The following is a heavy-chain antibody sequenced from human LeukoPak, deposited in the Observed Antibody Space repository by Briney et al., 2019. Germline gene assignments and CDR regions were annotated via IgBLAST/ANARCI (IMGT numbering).Heavy chain of an antibody. V-gene: IGHV3-23*01. CDR2: ISVSGSRT. D-gene: IGHD1-1*01. CDR3: ARDYKADY. Sequence: RPGGSLRLSCATSGFTFSSYAMTWVRQAPGKGLEWVSAISVSGSRTNYADSVKGRFTISRDNSKNTLFLQMNRLRADDTAVYYCARDYKADYWGQGTPVTVSS. CDR1: GFTFSSYA. J-gene: IGHJ4*02.